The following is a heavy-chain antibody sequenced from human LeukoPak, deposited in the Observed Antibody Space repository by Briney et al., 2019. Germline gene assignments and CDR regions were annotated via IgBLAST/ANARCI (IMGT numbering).Heavy chain of an antibody. Sequence: PSETLSLTCTVSGYSISSGYYWGWIRQPPGKGLEWIGSIYHSGSTYYNPSLKSRVTISVDTSKNQFSLKLSSVTAADTAVYYCARVAYCSSTSCYALPPYYYYMDVWGKGTTVTVSS. D-gene: IGHD2-2*01. J-gene: IGHJ6*03. V-gene: IGHV4-38-2*02. CDR2: IYHSGST. CDR3: ARVAYCSSTSCYALPPYYYYMDV. CDR1: GYSISSGYY.